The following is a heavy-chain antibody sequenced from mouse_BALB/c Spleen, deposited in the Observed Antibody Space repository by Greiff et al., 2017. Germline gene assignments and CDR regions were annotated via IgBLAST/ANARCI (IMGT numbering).Heavy chain of an antibody. D-gene: IGHD4-1*01. CDR1: GFTFSDYY. Sequence: EVKLVESGGGLVKPGGSLKLSCAASGFTFSDYYMYWVRQTPEKRLEWVATISDGGSYTYYPDSVKGRFTISRDNAKNNLYLQMSSLKSEDTAMYYCARVSGTGDYFDYWGQGTTLTVSS. CDR3: ARVSGTGDYFDY. CDR2: ISDGGSYT. J-gene: IGHJ2*01. V-gene: IGHV5-4*02.